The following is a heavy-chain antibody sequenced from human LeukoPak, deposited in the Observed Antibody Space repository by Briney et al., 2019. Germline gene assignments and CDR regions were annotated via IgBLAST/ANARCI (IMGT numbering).Heavy chain of an antibody. D-gene: IGHD5-12*01. CDR1: GGSINKYY. J-gene: IGHJ6*02. Sequence: ETLSLTCTVSGGSINKYYWSWVRQAPGKGLEWVAGISGSGRNTDYGDSVKGRFTISRDNSRNILYLQMNSLRAEDTAVYYCAKVGGYDFDHYYGMDAWGQGTTVTVSS. CDR2: ISGSGRNT. CDR3: AKVGGYDFDHYYGMDA. V-gene: IGHV3-23*01.